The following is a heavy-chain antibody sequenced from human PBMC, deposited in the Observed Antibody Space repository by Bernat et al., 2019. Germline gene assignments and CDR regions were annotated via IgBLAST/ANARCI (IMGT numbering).Heavy chain of an antibody. CDR1: GYTFTSYA. CDR3: ARGADRYSYGWGYCFDY. CDR2: INAGNGNT. Sequence: QVQLVQSGAEVKKPGASVKVSCKASGYTFTSYAMHWVRQAPGQRLEWMGWINAGNGNTKYSQKFQGRVTITRDTSASTAYMELSSLRSEDTAVYYCARGADRYSYGWGYCFDYWGQGTLVTVSS. J-gene: IGHJ4*02. D-gene: IGHD5-18*01. V-gene: IGHV1-3*01.